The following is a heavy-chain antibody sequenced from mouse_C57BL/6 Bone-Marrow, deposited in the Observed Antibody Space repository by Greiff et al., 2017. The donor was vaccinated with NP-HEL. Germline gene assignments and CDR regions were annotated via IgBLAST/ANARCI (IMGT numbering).Heavy chain of an antibody. CDR2: ISYDGSN. J-gene: IGHJ4*01. D-gene: IGHD1-1*01. Sequence: EVQLQQSGPGLVKPSQSLSLTCSVTGYSITSGYYWNWIRQFPGNKLEWMGYISYDGSNNYNPSLKNRISITRDTSKNQFFLKLNSVTTEDTATYYCAREGATRYYAMDYWGQGTSVTVSS. CDR1: GYSITSGYY. CDR3: AREGATRYYAMDY. V-gene: IGHV3-6*01.